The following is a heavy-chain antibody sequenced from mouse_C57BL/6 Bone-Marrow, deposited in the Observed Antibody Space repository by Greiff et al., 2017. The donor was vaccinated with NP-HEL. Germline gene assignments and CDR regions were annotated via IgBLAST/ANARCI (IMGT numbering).Heavy chain of an antibody. J-gene: IGHJ3*01. Sequence: VHVKQSGAELAKPGASVKLSCKASGYTFTSYWMHWVKQRPGQGLEWIGYINPSSGYTKYNQKFKDKATLTADKSSSTAYMQLSSLTYEDSAVYYCAREHYYGSSPFAYWGQGTLVTVSA. CDR2: INPSSGYT. V-gene: IGHV1-7*01. CDR1: GYTFTSYW. D-gene: IGHD1-1*01. CDR3: AREHYYGSSPFAY.